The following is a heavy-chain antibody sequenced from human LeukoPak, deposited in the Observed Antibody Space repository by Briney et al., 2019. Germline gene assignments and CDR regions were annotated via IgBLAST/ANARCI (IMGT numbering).Heavy chain of an antibody. J-gene: IGHJ3*02. V-gene: IGHV1-69*02. Sequence: ASVKVSCKASGGTFSSYTINWVRQAPGQGLEWMGRIIPILGIANYAQKFQGRVTITADKSTSTAYMELSSLRSEDTAVYYCANTPEYSSSKGAFDIWGQGTMVTVSS. CDR3: ANTPEYSSSKGAFDI. CDR2: IIPILGIA. CDR1: GGTFSSYT. D-gene: IGHD6-6*01.